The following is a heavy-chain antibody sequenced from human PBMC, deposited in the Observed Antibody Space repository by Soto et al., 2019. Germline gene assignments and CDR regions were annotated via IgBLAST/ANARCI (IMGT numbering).Heavy chain of an antibody. V-gene: IGHV3-23*01. CDR1: GFTFSSNA. J-gene: IGHJ4*02. CDR2: ISGSGAAS. CDR3: AQSTGCSGGFCY. Sequence: EVQLLESGGGLAQPGGSLRLSCEASGFTFSSNAMSWVRQAPGKGLEWVSSISGSGAASYYADSVKGRFTVSRDNAKKILYLQVTGLRVDDTAVYYCAQSTGCSGGFCYWGQGTLVTVSS. D-gene: IGHD2-15*01.